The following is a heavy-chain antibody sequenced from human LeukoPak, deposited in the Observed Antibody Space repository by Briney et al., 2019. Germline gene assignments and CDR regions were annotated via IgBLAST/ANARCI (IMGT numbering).Heavy chain of an antibody. J-gene: IGHJ2*01. CDR2: IWYDGSNK. CDR3: ARDLRWSHYWYFDL. D-gene: IGHD2-15*01. CDR1: GFTSSSYG. V-gene: IGHV3-33*01. Sequence: PGGSLRLSCAASGFTSSSYGMHWVRQAPGKGLEWVAVIWYDGSNKYYADSVKGRFTISRDNSMNTLYLQMNSLRAEDTAVYYCARDLRWSHYWYFDLWGRGTLVTVSS.